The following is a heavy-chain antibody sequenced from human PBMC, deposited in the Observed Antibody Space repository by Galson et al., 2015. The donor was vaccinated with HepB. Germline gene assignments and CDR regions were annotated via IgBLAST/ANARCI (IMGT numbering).Heavy chain of an antibody. CDR1: GDSVSSNSVA. J-gene: IGHJ4*02. Sequence: CAISGDSVSSNSVAWNWIRQSPSRGLEWLGRTYYRSKWYDDYAPSVKSRITINSDTSKNQFSLQLNSVTPDDTAVYYCTRQRGGFDYWGQGNLVTVSS. CDR2: TYYRSKWYD. V-gene: IGHV6-1*01. D-gene: IGHD3-16*01. CDR3: TRQRGGFDY.